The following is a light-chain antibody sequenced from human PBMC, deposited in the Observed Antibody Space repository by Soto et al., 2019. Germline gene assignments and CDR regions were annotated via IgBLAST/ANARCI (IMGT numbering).Light chain of an antibody. CDR1: QRVSRN. J-gene: IGKJ2*01. Sequence: EIVMTQSPATLSVSPGERATLSCRASQRVSRNLAWYQQKPGQAPRLLIYSASSRATGVPDRFSGSGSATDFTLTISRVEPEDFAVYYCQQYGSSRNTFGQGTKVDIK. CDR2: SAS. CDR3: QQYGSSRNT. V-gene: IGKV3-20*01.